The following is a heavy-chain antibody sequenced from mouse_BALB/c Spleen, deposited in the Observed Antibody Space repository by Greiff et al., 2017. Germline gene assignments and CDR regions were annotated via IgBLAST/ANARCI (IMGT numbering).Heavy chain of an antibody. CDR3: ARAYYGNYGFAY. J-gene: IGHJ3*01. Sequence: EVHLVESGGGLVKPGGSLKLSCAASGFTFSSYTMSWVRQTPEKRLEWVATISSGGGNTYYPDSVKGRFTISRDNAKNNLYLQMSSLRSEDTALYYCARAYYGNYGFAYWGQGTLVTVSA. CDR1: GFTFSSYT. V-gene: IGHV5-9*03. CDR2: ISSGGGNT. D-gene: IGHD2-10*01.